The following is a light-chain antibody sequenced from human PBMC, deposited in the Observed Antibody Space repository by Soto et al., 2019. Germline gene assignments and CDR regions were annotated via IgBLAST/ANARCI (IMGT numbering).Light chain of an antibody. CDR2: EVS. V-gene: IGLV2-14*01. CDR1: SSDIGDYNY. Sequence: QSALTQPASVSGSPGQSITLSCTGTSSDIGDYNYVSWYQHHPGKAPKLMIYEVSNRPSGVSNRFSGSKSGNTASLTISGLQAEDEADYYCSSYRSSSTPVVFGGGTKVTVL. J-gene: IGLJ2*01. CDR3: SSYRSSSTPVV.